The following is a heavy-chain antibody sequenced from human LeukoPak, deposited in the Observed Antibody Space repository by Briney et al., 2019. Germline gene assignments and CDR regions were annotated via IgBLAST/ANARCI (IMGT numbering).Heavy chain of an antibody. V-gene: IGHV1-18*01. CDR1: GYTFTSYG. J-gene: IGHJ3*01. D-gene: IGHD5-24*01. CDR2: ISAYNGNT. Sequence: ASVKVSCKASGYTFTSYGISWVRQAPGQGLEWMGWISAYNGNTNYAQKLQGRVTMTTDTSTSTAYMELSSLRSEDTAVYYCAXDVEMATTKTDDAFDXWGQGTMVXVSS. CDR3: AXDVEMATTKTDDAFDX.